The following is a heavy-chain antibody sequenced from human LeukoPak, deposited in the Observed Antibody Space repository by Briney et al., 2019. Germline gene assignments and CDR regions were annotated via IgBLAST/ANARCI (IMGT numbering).Heavy chain of an antibody. CDR3: AKGRAGYSDSSGYYLDAFDI. J-gene: IGHJ3*02. CDR2: IAYDGSNK. CDR1: GFTFGRYA. V-gene: IGHV3-30*04. D-gene: IGHD3-22*01. Sequence: GGTLRLSCTASGFTFGRYAMHWLRQAPGKGLEWVAVIAYDGSNKYSADSLKGQGRFTISRDNSKNTLYLQMNSLRAEDTAVYYCAKGRAGYSDSSGYYLDAFDIWGQGTMVTVSS.